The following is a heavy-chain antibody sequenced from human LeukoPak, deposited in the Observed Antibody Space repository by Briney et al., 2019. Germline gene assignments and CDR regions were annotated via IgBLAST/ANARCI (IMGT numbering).Heavy chain of an antibody. D-gene: IGHD3-22*01. CDR2: IIPIFGTA. CDR3: ARDLLYYYDSSGYKFDY. CDR1: GGTISSYA. J-gene: IGHJ4*02. V-gene: IGHV1-69*05. Sequence: SVKVSCKSSGGTISSYAISWVRQAPGQGLEWMGRIIPIFGTANYAQKFQGRVTITTDESTSTAYMEVSSLRSEDTAVYYCARDLLYYYDSSGYKFDYWGQGTLVTVSS.